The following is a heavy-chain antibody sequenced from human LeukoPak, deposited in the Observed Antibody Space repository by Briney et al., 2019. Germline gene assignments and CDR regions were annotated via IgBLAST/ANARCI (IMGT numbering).Heavy chain of an antibody. V-gene: IGHV4-4*07. CDR1: GGSLSSNY. CDR3: ARGVWHFDI. CDR2: IYTSGGT. J-gene: IGHJ2*01. Sequence: SETLSLTCSVSGGSLSSNYWSWVRQPAGKGLEWIGRIYTSGGTKYNPSLMSRVTISIDRSKNQFSLNLSSVTAADTAVYYCARGVWHFDIWGRGTLVTVSS.